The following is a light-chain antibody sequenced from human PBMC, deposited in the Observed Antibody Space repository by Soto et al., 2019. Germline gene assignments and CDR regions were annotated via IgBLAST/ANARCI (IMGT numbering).Light chain of an antibody. J-gene: IGKJ1*01. CDR1: QSVSSN. CDR2: GAS. CDR3: QQYNNWPPWT. V-gene: IGKV3-15*01. Sequence: EIVMTQSPATLSVSPGERATLSCRASQSVSSNLAWYQQKPDQAPRLLIYGASTSATGIQARFSGSGSGTEFTLSISSRQSEDFAVYYCQQYNNWPPWTFGQGTKVEIK.